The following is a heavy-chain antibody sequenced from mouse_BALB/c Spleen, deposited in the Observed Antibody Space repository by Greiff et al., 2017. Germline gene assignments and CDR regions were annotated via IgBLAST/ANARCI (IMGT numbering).Heavy chain of an antibody. V-gene: IGHV1-63*02. Sequence: VMLVESGAELVRPGTSVKISCKASGYTFTNYWLGWVKQRPGHGLEWIGDIYPGGGYTNYNEKFKGKATLTADTSSSTAYMQLSSLTSEDSAVYFCARVYYGYPDYWGQGTTLTVSS. D-gene: IGHD1-2*01. CDR2: IYPGGGYT. J-gene: IGHJ2*01. CDR1: GYTFTNYW. CDR3: ARVYYGYPDY.